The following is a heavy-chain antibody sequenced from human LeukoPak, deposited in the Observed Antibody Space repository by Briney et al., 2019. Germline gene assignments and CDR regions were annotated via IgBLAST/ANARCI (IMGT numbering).Heavy chain of an antibody. CDR3: ARTGRRITIFGVGLDY. V-gene: IGHV3-30-3*01. Sequence: PGGSLRLSCAASGFTFSSYAMHWVRQAPGKGLEWVAVISYDGSNKYYADSVKGRFTISRDNSKNTLYLQMNSLRAEDTAVYYCARTGRRITIFGVGLDYWGQGTLVTVSS. CDR2: ISYDGSNK. CDR1: GFTFSSYA. D-gene: IGHD3-3*01. J-gene: IGHJ4*02.